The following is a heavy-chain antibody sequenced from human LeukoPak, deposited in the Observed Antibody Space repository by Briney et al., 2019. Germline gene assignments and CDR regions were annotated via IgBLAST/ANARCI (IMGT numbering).Heavy chain of an antibody. CDR3: ARVGGPEDSYYYYGMDV. Sequence: GGSLRLSCAASGFTFSSYAMSWVRQAPGKGLEWVSAISGSGGSTYYADSVKGRFTISRDNSKNTLYLQMNSLRAEDTAVYYCARVGGPEDSYYYYGMDVWGQGTTVTVSS. J-gene: IGHJ6*02. V-gene: IGHV3-23*01. CDR1: GFTFSSYA. CDR2: ISGSGGST. D-gene: IGHD3-16*01.